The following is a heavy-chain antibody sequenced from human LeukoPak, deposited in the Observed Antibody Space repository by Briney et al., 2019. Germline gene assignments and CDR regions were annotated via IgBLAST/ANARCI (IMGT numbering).Heavy chain of an antibody. CDR3: ARVETGTTRGNWFDP. V-gene: IGHV1-2*06. D-gene: IGHD1-1*01. CDR1: GYTFTGYY. J-gene: IGHJ5*02. CDR2: INPNSGGT. Sequence: ASVTVSCTASGYTFTGYYMHWVRQAPGQGLEWMGRINPNSGGTNYAQKFQGRVTMTRDTSISTAYMELSRLRSDDTAVYYCARVETGTTRGNWFDPWGQGTLVTVSS.